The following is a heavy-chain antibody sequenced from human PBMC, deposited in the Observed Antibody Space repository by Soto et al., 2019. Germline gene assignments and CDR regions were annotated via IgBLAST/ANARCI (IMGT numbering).Heavy chain of an antibody. CDR3: ARRGYGSRWPNVYMDV. D-gene: IGHD6-13*01. CDR2: FSNIGAHT. CDR1: GFTFSNYE. V-gene: IGHV3-64*01. J-gene: IGHJ6*03. Sequence: EAQLVEFGGGLVQPGGSLSFSCAASGFTFSNYEMHWVRRAPGKGLEFVSGFSNIGAHTDYAKSVKGRFTISRDNSENTLYLQMGSLRAEDMALYYCARRGYGSRWPNVYMDVWGKGTTVTVSS.